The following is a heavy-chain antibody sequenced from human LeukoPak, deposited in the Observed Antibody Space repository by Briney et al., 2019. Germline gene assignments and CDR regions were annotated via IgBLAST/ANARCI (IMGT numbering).Heavy chain of an antibody. J-gene: IGHJ4*02. V-gene: IGHV4-30-4*01. CDR3: ARGGVVGTTVVTSY. CDR1: GGSISSGDYY. CDR2: IYYSGST. Sequence: ASETLSLTCTVSGGSISSGDYYWSWIRQPPGKGLEWIGYIYYSGSTYYNPSLKSRVTMSVDTSKNQFSLKLSSVTAADTAVYYCARGGVVGTTVVTSYWGQGTLVTVSS. D-gene: IGHD4-23*01.